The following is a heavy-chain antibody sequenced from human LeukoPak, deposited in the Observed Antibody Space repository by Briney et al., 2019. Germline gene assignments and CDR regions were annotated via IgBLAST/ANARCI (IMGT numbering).Heavy chain of an antibody. J-gene: IGHJ3*02. CDR1: GYTFTSYY. CDR3: ARASLNYYDSSGYYGGNDAFDI. Sequence: ASVKVSCKASGYTFTSYYMHWVRQAPGQGLEWMGWINPNSGGTNYAQKFQGRVTMTRDTSISTAYMELSRLRSDDTAVYYCARASLNYYDSSGYYGGNDAFDIWGQGTMVTVSS. V-gene: IGHV1-2*02. D-gene: IGHD3-22*01. CDR2: INPNSGGT.